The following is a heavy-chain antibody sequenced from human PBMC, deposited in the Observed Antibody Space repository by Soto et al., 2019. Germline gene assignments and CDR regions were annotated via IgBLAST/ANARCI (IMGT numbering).Heavy chain of an antibody. J-gene: IGHJ4*02. CDR2: IYYSGST. V-gene: IGHV4-59*08. CDR1: GGSISSYY. Sequence: SETLSLTCTVSGGSISSYYWSWIRQPPGKGLEWIGYIYYSGSTNYNPSLKSRVTISVDTSKNQFSLNLSSVTAADTAVYYCARSGRGAAESFDYWGRGTLVTGSS. CDR3: ARSGRGAAESFDY. D-gene: IGHD6-13*01.